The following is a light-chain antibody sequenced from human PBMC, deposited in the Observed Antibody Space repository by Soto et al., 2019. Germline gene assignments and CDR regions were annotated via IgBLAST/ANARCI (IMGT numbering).Light chain of an antibody. CDR1: QAISTY. J-gene: IGKJ1*01. Sequence: DIQMTQSPSSLSTSVGDRVTISCRASQAISTYLNWYQQRPGKAPEVLIYEASSLQSGVPSRFSGSGSGTDFTLTITSLQPEDFGTYYCQQSYNTPRTFGQGTRWIP. V-gene: IGKV1-39*01. CDR3: QQSYNTPRT. CDR2: EAS.